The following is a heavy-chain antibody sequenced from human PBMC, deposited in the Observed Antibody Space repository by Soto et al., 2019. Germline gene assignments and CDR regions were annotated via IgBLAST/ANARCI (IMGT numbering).Heavy chain of an antibody. V-gene: IGHV3-23*01. Sequence: GGSLRLSCAASGFTLSSYAMSWVRQAPGKGLEWVSAISGSGGSTYYADSVKGRFTISRDNSKNTLYLQMNSLRAEDTAVYYCAKDHAVTSSYYFDYWGQGTLVSVCS. CDR2: ISGSGGST. D-gene: IGHD4-17*01. J-gene: IGHJ4*02. CDR3: AKDHAVTSSYYFDY. CDR1: GFTLSSYA.